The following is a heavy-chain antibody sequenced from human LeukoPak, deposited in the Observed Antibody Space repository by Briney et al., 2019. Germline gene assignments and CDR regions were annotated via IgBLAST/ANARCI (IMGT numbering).Heavy chain of an antibody. CDR3: GVYYDFWSGHYISGGEGHPDY. CDR1: GYTFTGYY. D-gene: IGHD3-3*01. J-gene: IGHJ4*02. Sequence: ASVKVSCKASGYTFTGYYMHWVRQAPGQGLEWMGWINPNSGGTNYAQKFQGRVTMTRDTSISIAYMELSRLRSDDTAVYYCGVYYDFWSGHYISGGEGHPDYWGQGTLVTVSS. CDR2: INPNSGGT. V-gene: IGHV1-2*02.